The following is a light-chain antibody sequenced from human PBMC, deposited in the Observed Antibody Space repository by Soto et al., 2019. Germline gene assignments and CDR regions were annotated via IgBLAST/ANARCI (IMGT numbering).Light chain of an antibody. Sequence: IQMTQSPSTLSASVGDRITITCRASQSVSTWLAWYQQKPGRVPKLLIYDASTLESGVPSTFGGSGSGTEFTLTINSLQPEDFATYFCKQYNSFPYTFGQGTKLEI. V-gene: IGKV1-5*01. CDR1: QSVSTW. J-gene: IGKJ2*01. CDR3: KQYNSFPYT. CDR2: DAS.